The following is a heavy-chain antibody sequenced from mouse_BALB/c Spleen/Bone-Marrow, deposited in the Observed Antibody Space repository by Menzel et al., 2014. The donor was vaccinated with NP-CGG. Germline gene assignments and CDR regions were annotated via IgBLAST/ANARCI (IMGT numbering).Heavy chain of an antibody. CDR2: INPSSGYT. Sequence: QVQLQQPGAELARPGASVKMSCKASGYTFTSYTMHWVKQRPGQGLEWVGYINPSSGYTNYNQKFNDKVTLTADKSSSTAYMQPSSLTSEDSAVYYCERRRDDIDYWGQGTPLTVSS. D-gene: IGHD2-12*01. V-gene: IGHV1-4*01. J-gene: IGHJ2*01. CDR3: ERRRDDIDY. CDR1: GYTFTSYT.